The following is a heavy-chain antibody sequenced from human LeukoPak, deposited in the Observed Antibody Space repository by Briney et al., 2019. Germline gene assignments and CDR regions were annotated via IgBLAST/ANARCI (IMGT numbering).Heavy chain of an antibody. J-gene: IGHJ4*02. CDR3: ARDELSPFDY. CDR2: IYYSGST. D-gene: IGHD2/OR15-2a*01. V-gene: IGHV4-39*07. Sequence: SETLSLTCTVSGGSISSSSYYWGWIRQPPGKGLEWIGSIYYSGSTYYNPSLKSRVTISVDTSKNQFSLKLSSVTAADTAVYYCARDELSPFDYWGQGTLVTVSS. CDR1: GGSISSSSYY.